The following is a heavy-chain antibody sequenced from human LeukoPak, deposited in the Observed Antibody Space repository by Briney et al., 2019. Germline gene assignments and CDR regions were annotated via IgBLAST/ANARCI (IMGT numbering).Heavy chain of an antibody. CDR3: ARHDKNRPFDY. V-gene: IGHV4-59*01. CDR1: GVSITNYY. CDR2: IYYTGST. D-gene: IGHD2/OR15-2a*01. J-gene: IGHJ4*02. Sequence: SETLSLTCGVSGVSITNYYWNWIRQAPGKGLEWLGYIYYTGSTTYNPSVKSRITISLDTSKKQISLKLRSVTAADTAVYYCARHDKNRPFDYWGQGTLVTVSS.